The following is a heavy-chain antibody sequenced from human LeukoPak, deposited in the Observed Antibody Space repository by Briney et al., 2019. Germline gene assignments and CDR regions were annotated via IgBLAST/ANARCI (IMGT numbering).Heavy chain of an antibody. D-gene: IGHD4-17*01. J-gene: IGHJ4*02. CDR1: GGTFSSYA. V-gene: IGHV1-69*01. Sequence: GSSVKVSCKASGGTFSSYAISWVRQAPGQGPEWMGGIIPIFGSANYAQKFQGRVTITADESTSTAYMELSSLRSEDTAVYYCARVPPHDYGDYVGVYYFDYWGQGTLVTVSS. CDR3: ARVPPHDYGDYVGVYYFDY. CDR2: IIPIFGSA.